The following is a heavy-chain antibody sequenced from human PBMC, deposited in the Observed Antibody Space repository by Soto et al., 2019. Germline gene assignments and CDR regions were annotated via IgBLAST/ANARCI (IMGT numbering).Heavy chain of an antibody. CDR1: GGTFSSYA. D-gene: IGHD4-17*01. CDR3: ARERGLGNDYGETLDYYYGMDV. V-gene: IGHV1-69*06. CDR2: IIPIFGTA. Sequence: SVKVSCKASGGTFSSYAISWVRQAPGQGLEWMGGIIPIFGTANYAQKFQGRVTITADKSTSTAYMELSSLRSEDTAVYYCARERGLGNDYGETLDYYYGMDVWGQGTTVTVSS. J-gene: IGHJ6*02.